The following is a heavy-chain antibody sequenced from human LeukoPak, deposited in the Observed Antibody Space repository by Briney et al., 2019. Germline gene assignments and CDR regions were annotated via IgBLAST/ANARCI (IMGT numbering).Heavy chain of an antibody. Sequence: ASVKVSCKASGYTFTGYYMHWVRQAPGQGLEWMGWINPNSGGTKYAQKFQGRVTITRDTSISTAYMELSRLRSDDTAVYYCAASQSYCGGDCYSGDAFDIWGQGTMVTVSS. J-gene: IGHJ3*02. CDR2: INPNSGGT. CDR1: GYTFTGYY. D-gene: IGHD2-21*01. CDR3: AASQSYCGGDCYSGDAFDI. V-gene: IGHV1-2*02.